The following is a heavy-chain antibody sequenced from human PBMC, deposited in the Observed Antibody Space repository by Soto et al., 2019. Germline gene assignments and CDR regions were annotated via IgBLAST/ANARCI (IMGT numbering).Heavy chain of an antibody. D-gene: IGHD2-21*01. J-gene: IGHJ5*02. CDR2: IYHSGST. Sequence: SETLSLTCAVSGGSISSGGYSWSWIRQPPGKGLEWIGYIYHSGSTYYNPSLKSRVTISVDRPKNQFSLKLSSVTAADTAVYYCARVRGPYCGGECYPPTPNWFDPWGQGTLVTVSS. CDR3: ARVRGPYCGGECYPPTPNWFDP. CDR1: GGSISSGGYS. V-gene: IGHV4-30-2*01.